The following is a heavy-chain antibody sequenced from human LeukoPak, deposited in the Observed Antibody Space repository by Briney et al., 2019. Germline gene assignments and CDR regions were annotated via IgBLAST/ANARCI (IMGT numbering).Heavy chain of an antibody. CDR1: GGSISSYY. D-gene: IGHD2-2*01. CDR2: IYYSGST. Sequence: PSETLSLTCTVSGGSISSYYWSWIRQPPGKGLEWIGYIYYSGSTNYNPSLKSRVTISVDTSKNQFSLKLSSVTAADTAVYYCAREDIVVVPAAAGAFDIWGQGTMVTVSS. V-gene: IGHV4-59*01. J-gene: IGHJ3*02. CDR3: AREDIVVVPAAAGAFDI.